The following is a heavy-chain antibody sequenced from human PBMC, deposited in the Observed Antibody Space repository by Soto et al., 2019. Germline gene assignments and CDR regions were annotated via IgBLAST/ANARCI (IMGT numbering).Heavy chain of an antibody. J-gene: IGHJ5*02. CDR1: GGSISSYY. CDR2: IYYSGST. CDR3: ARDLHYSNYDWFDP. V-gene: IGHV4-59*01. D-gene: IGHD4-4*01. Sequence: PSETLSLTCTVSGGSISSYYWSWIRQPPGKGLEWIGYIYYSGSTNYNPSLKSRVTISVDTSKNQFSLKLSSVTAADTAVYYCARDLHYSNYDWFDPWSQGTLVTVSS.